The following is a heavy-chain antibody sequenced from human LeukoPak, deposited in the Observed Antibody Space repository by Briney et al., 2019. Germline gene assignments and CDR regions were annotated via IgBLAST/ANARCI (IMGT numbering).Heavy chain of an antibody. Sequence: PGRSLRLSCAASGFTFSNFGMNWVRQAPGKGLEWVSIITSGVGITYYADSVKGRFTVSRDNSKRTLYLQMNSLRAEDTAVYYCAKGDYYDFDYWGQGTLVTGSS. CDR1: GFTFSNFG. D-gene: IGHD3-10*01. CDR3: AKGDYYDFDY. J-gene: IGHJ4*02. V-gene: IGHV3-23*01. CDR2: ITSGVGIT.